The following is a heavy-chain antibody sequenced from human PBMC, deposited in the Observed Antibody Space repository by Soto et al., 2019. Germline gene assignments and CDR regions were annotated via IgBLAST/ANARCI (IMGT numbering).Heavy chain of an antibody. Sequence: GSLRLSCAASGFTFSSYSMNWVRQAPGKGLEWVSSISSSSSYIYYADSVKGRFTISRDNAKNSLYLQMNSLRAEDTAVYYCARSGAEGYDFWSGHQYFDYWGQGTLVTVSS. D-gene: IGHD3-3*01. CDR3: ARSGAEGYDFWSGHQYFDY. J-gene: IGHJ4*02. CDR1: GFTFSSYS. CDR2: ISSSSSYI. V-gene: IGHV3-21*01.